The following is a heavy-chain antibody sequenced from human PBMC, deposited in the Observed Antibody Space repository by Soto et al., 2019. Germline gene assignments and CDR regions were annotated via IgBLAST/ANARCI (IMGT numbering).Heavy chain of an antibody. CDR3: AKEVWSGPMDV. CDR1: GFTFSSYG. V-gene: IGHV3-30*18. Sequence: QVQLVESGGGVVQPGRSLRLSCAASGFTFSSYGMHWVRQAPGKGLEWVAVISYDGCNKNYADSVKGLFTISRDNSKNTQYLQMNSLRAEDTAVYYCAKEVWSGPMDVWGQGTTVTVSS. D-gene: IGHD3-3*01. CDR2: ISYDGCNK. J-gene: IGHJ6*02.